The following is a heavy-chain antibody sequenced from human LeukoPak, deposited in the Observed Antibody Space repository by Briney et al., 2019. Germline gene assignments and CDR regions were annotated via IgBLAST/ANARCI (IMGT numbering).Heavy chain of an antibody. J-gene: IGHJ1*01. V-gene: IGHV3-7*01. Sequence: GGSLRLSCAGSGFSFSNYWMSWVRQAPGKGLEWVANIEKDGSEKYYVDSVKGRFTISRDNAKNSLYLQMNSLSAEDTAVYYCARGPYSSSWLIQHWGQGTLVTVSS. CDR3: ARGPYSSSWLIQH. CDR2: IEKDGSEK. D-gene: IGHD6-13*01. CDR1: GFSFSNYW.